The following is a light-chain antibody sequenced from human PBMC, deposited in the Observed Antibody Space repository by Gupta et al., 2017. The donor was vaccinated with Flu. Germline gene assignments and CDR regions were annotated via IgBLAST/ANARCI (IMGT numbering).Light chain of an antibody. CDR2: WAS. V-gene: IGKV4-1*01. Sequence: DIVMNQSPDSLAVSLGERATINCKSSQSVLYSSNNKNYLAWYQQKPGQPPKLLIYWASTRESGVPDRFSGSGSGTDFTLTISSLQAEDVAVYYCQQDYSRIFTFGPGTKVDIK. CDR1: QSVLYSSNNKNY. J-gene: IGKJ3*01. CDR3: QQDYSRIFT.